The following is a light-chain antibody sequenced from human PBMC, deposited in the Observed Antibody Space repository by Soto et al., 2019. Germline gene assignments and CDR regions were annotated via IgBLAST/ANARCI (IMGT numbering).Light chain of an antibody. CDR2: GAS. V-gene: IGKV3-15*01. Sequence: SLGTLSLTKRERATLSCRASQSVSSNLAWYQQKPGQAPRLLIYGASTRATGIPARFSGSGSGTEFTLTISSLQSEDFAVHYCQQYNNLLPNTSCQG. CDR3: QQYNNLLPNT. J-gene: IGKJ5*01. CDR1: QSVSSN.